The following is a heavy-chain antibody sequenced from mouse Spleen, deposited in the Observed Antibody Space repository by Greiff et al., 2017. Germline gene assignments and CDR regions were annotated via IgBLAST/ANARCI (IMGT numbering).Heavy chain of an antibody. V-gene: IGHV1-77*01. CDR2: IYPGSGNT. Sequence: QVQLQQSGAELARPGASVKLSCKASGYTFTDYYINWVKQRTGQGLEWIGEIYPGSGNTYYNEKFKGKATLTADKSSSTAYMQLSSLTSEDSAVYFCAQYYGYDGAFAYWGQGTLVTVSA. D-gene: IGHD2-2*01. J-gene: IGHJ3*01. CDR3: AQYYGYDGAFAY. CDR1: GYTFTDYY.